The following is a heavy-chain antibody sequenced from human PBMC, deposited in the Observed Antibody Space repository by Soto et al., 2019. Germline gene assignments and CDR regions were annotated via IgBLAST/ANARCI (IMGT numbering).Heavy chain of an antibody. CDR3: THRRYQDYHSGGEDAFDI. CDR1: GFSLITRGVG. Sequence: GSGPTLVNPTQTLTLTCTFSGFSLITRGVGVGWLRQPPVNALEWLALIYWDDDKRYSPSLKGRLTITKDTSKNQVVLTMTNMDPVDTATYYCTHRRYQDYHSGGEDAFDIWGQGTMVTVSS. CDR2: IYWDDDK. D-gene: IGHD3-22*01. J-gene: IGHJ3*02. V-gene: IGHV2-5*02.